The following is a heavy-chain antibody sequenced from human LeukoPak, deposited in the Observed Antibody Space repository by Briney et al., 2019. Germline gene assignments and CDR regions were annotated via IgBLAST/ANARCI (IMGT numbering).Heavy chain of an antibody. D-gene: IGHD3-10*02. CDR3: ARGPTLRGSMFSGAFDI. J-gene: IGHJ3*02. CDR1: GGSISSSSYY. V-gene: IGHV4-39*01. CDR2: IYYSGST. Sequence: PSETLSLTCTVSGGSISSSSYYWGWIRQPPGKGLEWIGSIYYSGSTYYNPSLKSRVTISVDTSKNQFSLKLSSVTAADTAVYYCARGPTLRGSMFSGAFDIWGQGTMVTVSS.